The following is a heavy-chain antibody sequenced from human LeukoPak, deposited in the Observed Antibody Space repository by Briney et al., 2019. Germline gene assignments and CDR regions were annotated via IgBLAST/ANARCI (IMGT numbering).Heavy chain of an antibody. CDR1: GFTFSSYA. D-gene: IGHD6-19*01. J-gene: IGHJ4*02. V-gene: IGHV3-23*01. CDR2: ISGSGGST. Sequence: GGSLRLSCAASGFTFSSYAMSWVRRAPGKGLEWVSAISGSGGSTYYADSVKGRFTISRDNSKNTLYLQMNSLRAEDTAVYYCAKDPYSSGYTYFDYWGQGTLVTVSS. CDR3: AKDPYSSGYTYFDY.